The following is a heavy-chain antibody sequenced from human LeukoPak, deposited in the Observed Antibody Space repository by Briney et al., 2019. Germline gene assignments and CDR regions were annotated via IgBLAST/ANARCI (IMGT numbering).Heavy chain of an antibody. CDR1: GYTFTTYV. V-gene: IGHV1-8*01. Sequence: ASVKVSCKASGYTFTTYVINWVRQATGQGLEWMGWMNPNSGNTGYAQKFQGRVTMTRNTSISTAYMELSSLRSEDTAVYYCARGYYGSGSYAIPFDYWGQGTLVTVSS. CDR3: ARGYYGSGSYAIPFDY. CDR2: MNPNSGNT. D-gene: IGHD3-10*01. J-gene: IGHJ4*02.